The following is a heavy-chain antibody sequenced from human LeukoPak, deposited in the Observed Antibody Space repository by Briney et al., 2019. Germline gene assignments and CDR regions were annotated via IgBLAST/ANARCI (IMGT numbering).Heavy chain of an antibody. CDR2: IIPILGIA. CDR3: ARDKGTTPGDY. J-gene: IGHJ4*02. Sequence: SVKVSCKASGYTFTNYGISWVRQAPGQGLEWMGRIIPILGIANYAQKFQGRVTITADKSTSTAYMELSSLRSEDAAVYYCARDKGTTPGDYWGQGTPVTVSS. CDR1: GYTFTNYG. D-gene: IGHD1-1*01. V-gene: IGHV1-69*04.